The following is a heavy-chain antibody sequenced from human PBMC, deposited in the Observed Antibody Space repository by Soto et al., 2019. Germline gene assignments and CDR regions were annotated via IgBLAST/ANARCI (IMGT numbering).Heavy chain of an antibody. Sequence: EVQLLESGGGLVQPGGFLRLSCAASGFTFSSYAMSWVRQAPGKRLEWFSAIIGSGGSTYYADSVKGRFTISRDNSKNTRYLQMNSLRAEDTAVYYFAMSTCGGVIVFAYWGQGTLVTVSS. CDR2: IIGSGGST. CDR1: GFTFSSYA. CDR3: AMSTCGGVIVFAY. D-gene: IGHD3-16*02. J-gene: IGHJ4*02. V-gene: IGHV3-23*01.